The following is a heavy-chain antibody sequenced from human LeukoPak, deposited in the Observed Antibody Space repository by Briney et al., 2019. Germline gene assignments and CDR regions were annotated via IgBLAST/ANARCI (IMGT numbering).Heavy chain of an antibody. Sequence: SETLSLTCAVYGGSCSGYYWSWIRQPPGKGLNWIGETNHGGNTNDNPSLKTRGTISVHTSKHQFSLKMSSVTAADTAVYYCASLPWIQLWKHYWGQGTLVTVSS. CDR2: TNHGGNT. J-gene: IGHJ4*02. V-gene: IGHV4-34*01. CDR1: GGSCSGYY. D-gene: IGHD5-18*01. CDR3: ASLPWIQLWKHY.